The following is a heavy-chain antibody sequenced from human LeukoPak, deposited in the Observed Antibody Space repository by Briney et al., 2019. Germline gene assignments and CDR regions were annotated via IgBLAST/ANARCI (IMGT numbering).Heavy chain of an antibody. CDR2: INHSGST. D-gene: IGHD6-19*01. V-gene: IGHV4-34*01. Sequence: SETLSLTCAVYGGSFSGYYWSWIRQPPGKGLEWIGEINHSGSTSYNPSLKSRVTISVDTSKNQFSLKLSSVTAADTAVYYCARRSAVAAHLDYWGQGTLVTVSS. J-gene: IGHJ4*02. CDR3: ARRSAVAAHLDY. CDR1: GGSFSGYY.